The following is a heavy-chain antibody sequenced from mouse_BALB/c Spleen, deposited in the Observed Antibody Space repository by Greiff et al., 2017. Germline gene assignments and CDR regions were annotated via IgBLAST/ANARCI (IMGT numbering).Heavy chain of an antibody. Sequence: EVKLVESGAELVKPGASVKLSCTASGFNIKDTYMHWVKQRPEQGLEWIGRIDPANGNTKYDPKFQGKATITADTSSNTAYLQLSSLTSEDTAVYYCATANPFDYWGQGTTLTVSS. CDR2: IDPANGNT. CDR1: GFNIKDTY. J-gene: IGHJ2*01. D-gene: IGHD4-1*01. V-gene: IGHV14-3*02. CDR3: ATANPFDY.